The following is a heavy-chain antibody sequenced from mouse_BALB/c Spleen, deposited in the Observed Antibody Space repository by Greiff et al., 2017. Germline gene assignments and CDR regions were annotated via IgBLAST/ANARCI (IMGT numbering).Heavy chain of an antibody. CDR2: INPSTGYT. D-gene: IGHD2-1*01. Sequence: VQLQESGAELAKPGASVKMSCKASGYTFTSYWMHWVKQRPGQGLEWIGYINPSTGYTEYNQKFKDKATLTADKSSSTAYMQLSSLTSEDSAVYYCARRGVMVLDDWGQGTTLTVSS. CDR1: GYTFTSYW. J-gene: IGHJ2*01. V-gene: IGHV1-7*01. CDR3: ARRGVMVLDD.